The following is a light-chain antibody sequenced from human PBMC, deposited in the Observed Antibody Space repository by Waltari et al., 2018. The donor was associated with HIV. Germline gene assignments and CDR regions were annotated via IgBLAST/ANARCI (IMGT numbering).Light chain of an antibody. J-gene: IGLJ1*01. V-gene: IGLV6-57*01. CDR3: QSHDNKIFYV. CDR2: ANN. Sequence: NFILTQPHSVSESPGKTVTISCISSRGNIASSYAQWYQQRPGSSPTTVIYANNQRPSGVPDRFSGSIDSSSNSASLTISGLRTEDEADYYCQSHDNKIFYVFGGGTYVTVL. CDR1: RGNIASSY.